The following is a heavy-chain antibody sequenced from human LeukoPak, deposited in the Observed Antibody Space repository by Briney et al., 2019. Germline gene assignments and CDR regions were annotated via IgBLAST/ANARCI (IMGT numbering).Heavy chain of an antibody. D-gene: IGHD4-23*01. V-gene: IGHV1-2*02. J-gene: IGHJ4*02. Sequence: ASVKVSCKASRYTFTGYYMHWVRQAPGQGLEWMGWINPNSGGTNYAQKFQGRVTMTRDTSISTAYMELSRLRSDDTAVYYCARSTTVVTPYFDYWGQGTLVTVSS. CDR2: INPNSGGT. CDR3: ARSTTVVTPYFDY. CDR1: RYTFTGYY.